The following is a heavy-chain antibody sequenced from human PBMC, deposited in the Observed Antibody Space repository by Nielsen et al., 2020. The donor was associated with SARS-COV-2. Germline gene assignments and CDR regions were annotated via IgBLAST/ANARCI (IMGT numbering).Heavy chain of an antibody. CDR3: AKVSRNTWVGSGWYWGAFDI. CDR2: ISGSGGST. V-gene: IGHV3-23*01. CDR1: GFTFSSYA. D-gene: IGHD6-19*01. J-gene: IGHJ3*02. Sequence: GGSLRLSCAASGFTFSSYAMSWVRQAPGKGLEWVSAISGSGGSTYYADSVKGRFTISRDNSKNTLYLQMNSLRAEDTAVYYCAKVSRNTWVGSGWYWGAFDIWGQGTMVTVSS.